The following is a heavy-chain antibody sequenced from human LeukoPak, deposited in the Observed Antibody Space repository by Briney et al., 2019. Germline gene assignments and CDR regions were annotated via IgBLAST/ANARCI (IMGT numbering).Heavy chain of an antibody. D-gene: IGHD6-13*01. Sequence: PSETLSLTCAVYGGSFSGYYWSWIRQPPGKGLEWIGEINHSGSTNYNPSLKSRVTISVDTSKNQFSLKLSSVTAADTAVYYCARGQSRQQQFLVRDFHTFVPVRFDPWGQGTLVTVSS. CDR2: INHSGST. CDR3: ARGQSRQQQFLVRDFHTFVPVRFDP. J-gene: IGHJ5*02. CDR1: GGSFSGYY. V-gene: IGHV4-34*01.